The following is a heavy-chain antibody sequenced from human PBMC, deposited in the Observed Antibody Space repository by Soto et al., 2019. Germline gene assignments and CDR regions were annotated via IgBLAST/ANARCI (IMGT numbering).Heavy chain of an antibody. D-gene: IGHD6-19*01. CDR1: GGSFSNYY. Sequence: QVQLQESGPGLVKPSETLSLTCSVSGGSFSNYYWNWIRQPPGKGLEWIGFIPSTGSPNYNPSLKSRVSMSFDTSKTQFSLTLTSVTAADTAVYYCARSAGSVWDSWFDPWGQGTLVAVSS. J-gene: IGHJ5*02. CDR3: ARSAGSVWDSWFDP. V-gene: IGHV4-59*01. CDR2: IPSTGSP.